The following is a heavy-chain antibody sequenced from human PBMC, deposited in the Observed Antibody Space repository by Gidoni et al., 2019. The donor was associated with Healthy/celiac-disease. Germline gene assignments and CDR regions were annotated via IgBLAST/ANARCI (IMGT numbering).Heavy chain of an antibody. D-gene: IGHD3-10*01. CDR2: INHSGST. V-gene: IGHV4-34*01. CDR1: GGSFSGYY. Sequence: QVQLQQWGAGLLKPSETLSHTCAVYGGSFSGYYWSWIRQPPGKGLEWIGEINHSGSTNYNPSLKSRVTISVDTSKNQFSLKLSSVTAADTAVYYCARGRGGSGSYSYWGQGTLVTVSS. J-gene: IGHJ4*02. CDR3: ARGRGGSGSYSY.